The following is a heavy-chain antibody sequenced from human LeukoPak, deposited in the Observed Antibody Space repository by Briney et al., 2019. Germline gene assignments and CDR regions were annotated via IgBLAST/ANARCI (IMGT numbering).Heavy chain of an antibody. D-gene: IGHD2-2*01. J-gene: IGHJ4*02. CDR2: IRYDGSNK. Sequence: GGSLRLSCAASGFTFSSYGMHWVRQAPGKWLEWVAFIRYDGSNKYYADSVRGRFTISRDNSKNTLYLQMNSLKAEDTAVYYCARGDYAVYQTPPLGGWGQGTLVTVSS. V-gene: IGHV3-30*02. CDR1: GFTFSSYG. CDR3: ARGDYAVYQTPPLGG.